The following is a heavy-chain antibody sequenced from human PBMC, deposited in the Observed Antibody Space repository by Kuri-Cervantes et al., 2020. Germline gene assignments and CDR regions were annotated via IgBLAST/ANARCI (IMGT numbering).Heavy chain of an antibody. CDR3: ARSGGVIAQYGMDV. CDR1: GFTFSNAW. D-gene: IGHD3-16*02. CDR2: IYTGGTI. V-gene: IGHV3-66*02. Sequence: GESLKISCAASGFTFSNAWMSWVRQAPGKGLEWVSVIYTGGTIYYVDSVKGRFTISRDNSKNTLYLQMNSLRAEDTAVYYCARSGGVIAQYGMDVWGQGTTVTVSS. J-gene: IGHJ6*02.